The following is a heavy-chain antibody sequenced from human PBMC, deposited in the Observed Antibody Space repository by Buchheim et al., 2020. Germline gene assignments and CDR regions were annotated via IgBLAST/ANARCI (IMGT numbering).Heavy chain of an antibody. Sequence: QVQLQESGPGLVKPSQTLSLTCTVSGGSISSGSYYWSWIRQPAGKGLEWIGRIYTSGSTNYNPSLKSRVTISVDTSKNPFSLKLSSVTAADTAVYYCARETEDIVLMVYANWFDPWGQGTL. D-gene: IGHD2-8*01. CDR2: IYTSGST. CDR1: GGSISSGSYY. J-gene: IGHJ5*02. CDR3: ARETEDIVLMVYANWFDP. V-gene: IGHV4-61*02.